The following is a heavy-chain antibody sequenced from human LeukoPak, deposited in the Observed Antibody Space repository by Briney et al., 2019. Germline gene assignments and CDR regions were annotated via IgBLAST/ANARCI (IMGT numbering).Heavy chain of an antibody. V-gene: IGHV3-48*03. J-gene: IGHJ5*02. D-gene: IGHD2-15*01. Sequence: GGSLRLSCAASGFTFSSYEMHWVRQAPGKGLEWVSYISSSGSTIYYADSVKGRFTISRGNAKNSLYLQMNSLRAEDTAVYYCARVSGYCSGGSCYPPKINWFDPWGQGTLVTVSS. CDR1: GFTFSSYE. CDR3: ARVSGYCSGGSCYPPKINWFDP. CDR2: ISSSGSTI.